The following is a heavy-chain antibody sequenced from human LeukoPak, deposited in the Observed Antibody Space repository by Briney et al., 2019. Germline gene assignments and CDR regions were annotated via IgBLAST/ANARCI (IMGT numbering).Heavy chain of an antibody. CDR2: IIPIFGTA. J-gene: IGHJ4*02. CDR1: GGTFSSYA. CDR3: ARDLGLIVGATPDY. Sequence: ASVKVSCKASGGTFSSYAISWVRQAPGQGLEWMGGIIPIFGTANYAQKFQGRVTITADESTSTAYMELRSLRSDDTAVYYCARDLGLIVGATPDYWGQGTLVTVSS. V-gene: IGHV1-69*13. D-gene: IGHD1-26*01.